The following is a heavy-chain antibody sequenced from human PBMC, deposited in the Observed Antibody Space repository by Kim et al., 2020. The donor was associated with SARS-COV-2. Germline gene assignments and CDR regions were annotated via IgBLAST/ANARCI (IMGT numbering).Heavy chain of an antibody. Sequence: SETLSLTCAVYGGSFSGYYWSWIRQPPGKGLEWIGEINHSGSTNYNTSLKSRVTISVDTSKNQFSLKLSSVTAADTAVYYCARVLRFLEWLPFDWGQGTLVTVSS. J-gene: IGHJ4*02. CDR3: ARVLRFLEWLPFD. CDR1: GGSFSGYY. V-gene: IGHV4-34*01. D-gene: IGHD3-3*01. CDR2: INHSGST.